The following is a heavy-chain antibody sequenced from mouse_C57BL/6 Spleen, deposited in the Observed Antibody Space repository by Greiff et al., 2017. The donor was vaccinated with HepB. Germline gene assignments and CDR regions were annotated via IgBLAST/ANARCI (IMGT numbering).Heavy chain of an antibody. CDR3: ARGGDFYYGSSWFAY. Sequence: EVKLQESGPGLVKPSQSLSLTCSVTGYSITSCYYWNWIRQFPGNKLAWMGYISYDGSNNYNPSLKNRISITRDTSKNQFFLKLNSVTTEDTATYYCARGGDFYYGSSWFAYWGQGTLVTVSA. CDR2: ISYDGSN. CDR1: GYSITSCYY. J-gene: IGHJ3*01. D-gene: IGHD1-1*01. V-gene: IGHV3-6*01.